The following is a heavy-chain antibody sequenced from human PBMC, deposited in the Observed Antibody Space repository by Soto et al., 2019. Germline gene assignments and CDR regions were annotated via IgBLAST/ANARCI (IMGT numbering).Heavy chain of an antibody. CDR3: ARRIDCDGRGSYSNSWYYAL. V-gene: IGHV3-53*04. Sequence: EVQLVESGGGLVQPGGSLRLSCAASGFTVSSNYMSWVRQAPGKGREWVSVIYSGGSTYYADSVKGRFTISRHNSKNTLYLQMDSQRAEDTAVYFCARRIDCDGRGSYSNSWYYALWGGGTLITVSS. CDR1: GFTVSSNY. J-gene: IGHJ2*01. CDR2: IYSGGST. D-gene: IGHD2-15*01.